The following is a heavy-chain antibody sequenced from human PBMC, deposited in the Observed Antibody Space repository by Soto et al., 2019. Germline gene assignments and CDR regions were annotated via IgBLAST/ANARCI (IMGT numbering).Heavy chain of an antibody. CDR1: GGSISSSSYY. Sequence: QLQLQESGPGLVKPSETLSLTCTVSGGSISSSSYYWGWIRQPPGKGLEWIGSIYYSGSTYYNPSRKSRVTISVDTSKNQFSLKLSSVTAADTAVYYCARQGDCSGGSCFGYWGQGTLVTVSS. CDR3: ARQGDCSGGSCFGY. J-gene: IGHJ4*02. CDR2: IYYSGST. D-gene: IGHD2-15*01. V-gene: IGHV4-39*01.